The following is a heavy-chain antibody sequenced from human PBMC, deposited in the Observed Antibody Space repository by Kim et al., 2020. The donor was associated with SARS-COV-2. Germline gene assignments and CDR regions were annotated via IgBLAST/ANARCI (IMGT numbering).Heavy chain of an antibody. J-gene: IGHJ4*02. V-gene: IGHV3-33*01. CDR3: ARVDRGYYYDSSGYNDY. CDR1: GFTFSSYG. CDR2: IWYDGSNK. D-gene: IGHD3-22*01. Sequence: GGSLRLSCAASGFTFSSYGMHWVRQAPGKGLEWVAVIWYDGSNKYYADSVKGRFTISRDNSKNTLYLQMNSLRAEDTAVYYCARVDRGYYYDSSGYNDYWGQGTLVTVSS.